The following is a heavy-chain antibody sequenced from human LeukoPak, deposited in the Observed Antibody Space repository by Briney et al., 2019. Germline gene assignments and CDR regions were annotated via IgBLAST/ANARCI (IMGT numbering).Heavy chain of an antibody. CDR1: RFTLSSYW. V-gene: IGHV3-74*01. CDR2: INTDGSST. CDR3: ASRTGVY. Sequence: SGGSLRLSCAASRFTLSSYWMHWVRQALGKGLVWVSRINTDGSSTNYANSVKGRFTISRDNAMNTLYLQMNNLRAEDTAVYYCASRTGVYWGQGSLVSVSS. D-gene: IGHD1-14*01. J-gene: IGHJ4*02.